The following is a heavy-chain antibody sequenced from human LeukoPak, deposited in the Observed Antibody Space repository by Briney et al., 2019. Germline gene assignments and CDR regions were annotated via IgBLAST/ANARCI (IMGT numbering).Heavy chain of an antibody. CDR2: ISYDGSNK. J-gene: IGHJ4*02. Sequence: GSLRLSCAASGFTFSSYAMHWVRQAPGKGLEWVAVISYDGSNKYYADSVKGRFTISRDNSKNTLYLQMNSLRAEDTAVYYCARDGGWYSSGWYYWGQGTLVTVSS. CDR3: ARDGGWYSSGWYY. CDR1: GFTFSSYA. V-gene: IGHV3-30*04. D-gene: IGHD6-19*01.